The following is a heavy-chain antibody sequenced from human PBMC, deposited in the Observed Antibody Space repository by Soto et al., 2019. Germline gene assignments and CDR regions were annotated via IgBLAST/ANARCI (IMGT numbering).Heavy chain of an antibody. D-gene: IGHD3-3*01. CDR1: GFTFRNYN. CDR3: ARDRYSYYDFWSGSLPYYYYGMDV. Sequence: GGSLRLSCAASGFTFRNYNMNWVRQAPGKGLEWVSHISIGGTAIDYADSVKGRFTISRDNAKNSLYLQMNSLRAEDTAVYYCARDRYSYYDFWSGSLPYYYYGMDVWGQGTTVTVSS. J-gene: IGHJ6*02. CDR2: ISIGGTAI. V-gene: IGHV3-48*04.